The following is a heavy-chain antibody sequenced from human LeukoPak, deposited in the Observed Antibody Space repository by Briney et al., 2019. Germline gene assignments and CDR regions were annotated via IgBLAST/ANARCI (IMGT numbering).Heavy chain of an antibody. CDR1: GGSISSHY. D-gene: IGHD6-25*01. J-gene: IGHJ5*02. V-gene: IGHV4-59*11. CDR3: ARDHFGYSSAGGGHNWFDP. CDR2: IYYSGST. Sequence: SETLSLTCTVSGGSISSHYWSWIRQPPGKGLEWIGYIYYSGSTNYNPSRKSRVTISVDTSKNQFSLKLSSVTAADTAVYYCARDHFGYSSAGGGHNWFDPWGQGTLGTVSS.